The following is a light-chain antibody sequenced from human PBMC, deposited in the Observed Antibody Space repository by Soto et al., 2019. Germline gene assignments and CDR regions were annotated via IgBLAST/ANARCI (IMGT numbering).Light chain of an antibody. V-gene: IGKV1-9*01. CDR1: QVIGSY. CDR2: AAS. Sequence: DIQLTQSPSFLSASVGDRVTITCRARQVIGSYLAWYQQKPGKAPKLLIYAASTLQSGVPSRFSGSGSGTEFTLTVSSLQPEDFATYFCQQLNSYPPTFGQGTKLEIK. CDR3: QQLNSYPPT. J-gene: IGKJ2*01.